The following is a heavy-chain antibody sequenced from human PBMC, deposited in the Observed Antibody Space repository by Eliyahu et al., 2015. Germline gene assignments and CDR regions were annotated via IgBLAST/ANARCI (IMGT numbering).Heavy chain of an antibody. CDR2: IYNSGST. V-gene: IGHV4-31*03. CDR3: AREVLGAVAFDY. D-gene: IGHD1-26*01. CDR1: GDXLSSGGDW. Sequence: QVQLQESGPGLVKPSQXLSLTXXVXGDXLSSGGDWGSWIRQRPGKGLEWIGYIYNSGSTYYNPSLNSRLSISVDTSKNQFSMKLTSVTAADTAVYYCAREVLGAVAFDYWGQGILVTVSS. J-gene: IGHJ4*02.